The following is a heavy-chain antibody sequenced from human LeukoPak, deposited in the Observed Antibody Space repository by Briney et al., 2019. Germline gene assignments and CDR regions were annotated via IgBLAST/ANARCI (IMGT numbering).Heavy chain of an antibody. Sequence: ASVKVSCKASGGTFSSYAISWVRQAPGQGLEWMGGIIPIFGTANYAQKFQGRVTITVDESTSTAYMELSSLRSEDTAVYYCAREAKVVTPGNYYFDYWGQGTLVTVSS. CDR2: IIPIFGTA. D-gene: IGHD4-23*01. CDR1: GGTFSSYA. V-gene: IGHV1-69*13. CDR3: AREAKVVTPGNYYFDY. J-gene: IGHJ4*02.